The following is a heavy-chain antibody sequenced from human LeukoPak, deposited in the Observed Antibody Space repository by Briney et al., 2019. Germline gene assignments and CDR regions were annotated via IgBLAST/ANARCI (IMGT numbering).Heavy chain of an antibody. CDR3: H. CDR2: ITSSGNYI. V-gene: IGHV3-21*01. CDR1: GFTFSSYS. Sequence: GGSLRLSCAASGFTFSSYSMNWVRQAPGKGLEWVSSITSSGNYIYYADSVKGRFTISRDNAKNSLYLQMNSLRAEDSYEYFQHWGQGTLVTVCS. J-gene: IGHJ1*01.